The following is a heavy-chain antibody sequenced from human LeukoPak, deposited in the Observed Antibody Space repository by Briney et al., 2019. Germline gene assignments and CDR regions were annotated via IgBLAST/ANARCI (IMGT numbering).Heavy chain of an antibody. J-gene: IGHJ6*02. D-gene: IGHD3-3*01. CDR2: ISYDGSNK. V-gene: IGHV3-30-3*01. CDR1: GFTFSSYA. Sequence: GGSLRLSCAASGFTFSSYAMRWVRQAPGKGLEWVAVISYDGSNKYYADSVKGRFTISRDNSKNTLYLQMNSLRAEDTAVYYCARDFYDFWSGYPHYYYYGMDVWGQGTTATVPS. CDR3: ARDFYDFWSGYPHYYYYGMDV.